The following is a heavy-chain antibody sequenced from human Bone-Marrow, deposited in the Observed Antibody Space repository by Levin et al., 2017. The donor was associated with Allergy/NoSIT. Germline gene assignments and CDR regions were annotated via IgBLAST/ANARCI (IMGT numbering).Heavy chain of an antibody. V-gene: IGHV3-30-3*01. CDR3: ARDLGTNYWRGGFDI. Sequence: QAGGSLRLSCAASGFTFSSYAMHWVRQAPGKGPEWVAVISYEGTNKDYLDSVKGRFTISRDNSKNTLYLQMNSLRPDDTAVYYCARDLGTNYWRGGFDIWGQGTMVTVSS. CDR1: GFTFSSYA. J-gene: IGHJ3*02. D-gene: IGHD2-15*01. CDR2: ISYEGTNK.